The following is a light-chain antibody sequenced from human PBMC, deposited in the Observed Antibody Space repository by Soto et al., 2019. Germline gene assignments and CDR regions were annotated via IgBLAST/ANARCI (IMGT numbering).Light chain of an antibody. Sequence: EIVLTQSPATLSLSPGERATLSCGASRSVSSYLAWYPQKPGQGPRLLLYDASYSATGTTPRFSRSGSGTDFTLTISSLEPEDFAVYYCQHHSDWSPRLTFGGGTKVEIK. V-gene: IGKV3-11*01. CDR2: DAS. CDR1: RSVSSY. CDR3: QHHSDWSPRLT. J-gene: IGKJ4*01.